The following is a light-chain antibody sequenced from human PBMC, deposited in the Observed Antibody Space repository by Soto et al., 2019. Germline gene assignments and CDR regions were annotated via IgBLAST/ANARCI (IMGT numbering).Light chain of an antibody. J-gene: IGKJ1*01. CDR3: QQYGSSTWT. V-gene: IGKV3-20*01. CDR1: QSVSSSY. CDR2: GAS. Sequence: EIVLTQSPGTLSLSPGERATLSCRASQSVSSSYLAWYQQKPGQAPRLLIYGASSRATGIPDRFSGSGSGPDLTLTISRLEPEDFAVYYCQQYGSSTWTFGQGTKVEIK.